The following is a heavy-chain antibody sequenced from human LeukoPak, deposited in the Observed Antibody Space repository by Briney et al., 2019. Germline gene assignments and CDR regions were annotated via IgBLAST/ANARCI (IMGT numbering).Heavy chain of an antibody. CDR2: IYYSGST. Sequence: SETLSLTCTVSGGSISSSSYYWGWIRQPPGKGLEWIGSIYYSGSTYYNPSLKSRVTISVDTSKNQFSLKLSSVTAADTAVYYCAREAGYYGSPYYFYGMDVWGQGTTVTVSS. CDR3: AREAGYYGSPYYFYGMDV. CDR1: GGSISSSSYY. V-gene: IGHV4-39*07. D-gene: IGHD3-10*01. J-gene: IGHJ6*02.